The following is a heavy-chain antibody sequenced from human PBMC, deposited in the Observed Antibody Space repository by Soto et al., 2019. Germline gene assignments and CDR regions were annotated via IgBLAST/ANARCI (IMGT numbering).Heavy chain of an antibody. CDR2: INPFDDST. CDR1: GYTFTSYY. Sequence: QVQLVQSGAEVKKPGASVKVSCKASGYTFTSYYIHWVRQAPGQGLEWMGVINPFDDSTIYAQRFQGRVTMTSDTSTSTVFMEVSSLRSEDTAVYHCGREEMPTVNNYYYYMDVWGKGTTVTVSS. CDR3: GREEMPTVNNYYYYMDV. D-gene: IGHD4-4*01. J-gene: IGHJ6*03. V-gene: IGHV1-46*03.